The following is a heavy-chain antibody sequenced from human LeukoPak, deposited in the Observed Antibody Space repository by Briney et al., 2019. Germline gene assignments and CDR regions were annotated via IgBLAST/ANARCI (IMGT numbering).Heavy chain of an antibody. J-gene: IGHJ3*02. CDR2: ISSSSSTI. V-gene: IGHV3-48*01. Sequence: PGGSLRLSCAASGFTFSSYSMNWVRQAPGKGLEWVTYISSSSSTIYYADSVKGRFTISRDNAKNSLYLEMNSLRAEDTAVYYCARKTGGSLDIWGQGTMVTVYS. CDR3: ARKTGGSLDI. D-gene: IGHD7-27*01. CDR1: GFTFSSYS.